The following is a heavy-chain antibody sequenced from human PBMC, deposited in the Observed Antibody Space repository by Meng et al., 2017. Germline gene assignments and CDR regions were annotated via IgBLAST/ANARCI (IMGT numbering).Heavy chain of an antibody. V-gene: IGHV4-59*01. J-gene: IGHJ4*02. D-gene: IGHD5-24*01. CDR1: GGSISSYY. CDR2: IYYSGST. Sequence: GSLRLSCTVSGGSISSYYWSWIRQPPGKGLEWIGYIYYSGSTNYNPSLKSQVSISVDTPKNQFSLKLSSVTAADTAVYYCASGDGYNTFDYWGQGTLVTVSS. CDR3: ASGDGYNTFDY.